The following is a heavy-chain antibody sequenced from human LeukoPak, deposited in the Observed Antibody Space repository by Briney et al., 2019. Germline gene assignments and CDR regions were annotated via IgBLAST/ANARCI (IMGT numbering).Heavy chain of an antibody. CDR2: IKQDGSEK. Sequence: PGGSLRLSCAASGFTVSSYWMSWVRQARGKGLEWVANIKQDGSEKYYVDSVKGRFTISRDNAKNSLYLQMNSLRAEDTAVYYCARGTRLSISSWYFGMDVWGQGTTVTVSS. J-gene: IGHJ6*02. CDR1: GFTVSSYW. CDR3: ARGTRLSISSWYFGMDV. D-gene: IGHD6-13*01. V-gene: IGHV3-7*01.